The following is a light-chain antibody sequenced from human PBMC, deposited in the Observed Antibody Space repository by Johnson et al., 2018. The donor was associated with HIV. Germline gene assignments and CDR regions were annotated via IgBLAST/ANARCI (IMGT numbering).Light chain of an antibody. V-gene: IGLV1-51*01. CDR3: GTWDNSLSTGGV. CDR2: DNN. J-gene: IGLJ1*01. CDR1: SSNIGSNY. Sequence: QSVLTQPPSVSAAPGQKVTISCSGSSSNIGSNYVSWYQQIPGTAPKLLIYDNNKRPSGIPDRFSGSKSGPSATLGIAGLQTGDEADYYCGTWDNSLSTGGVFGTGTKVTVL.